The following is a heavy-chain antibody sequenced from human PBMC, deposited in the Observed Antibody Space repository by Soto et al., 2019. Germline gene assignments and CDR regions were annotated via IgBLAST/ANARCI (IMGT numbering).Heavy chain of an antibody. V-gene: IGHV1-18*01. Sequence: QVQLVQSGAEVKRPGASVKVSCKASGYTFTNYGITWVRQSPGQGLVWMGWISADNGNTNYAQKLQGRVTMTTDTSTTTAYMELRSLRXXXXXXYYCARRGVLPDYWGQXTXXTVSS. J-gene: IGHJ4*02. CDR1: GYTFTNYG. D-gene: IGHD3-10*01. CDR3: ARRGVLPDY. CDR2: ISADNGNT.